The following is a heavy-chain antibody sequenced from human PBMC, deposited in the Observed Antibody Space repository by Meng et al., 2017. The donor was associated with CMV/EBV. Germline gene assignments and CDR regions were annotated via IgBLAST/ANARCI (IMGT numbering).Heavy chain of an antibody. CDR1: GFTFSSYS. V-gene: IGHV3-48*04. D-gene: IGHD2/OR15-2a*01. CDR2: ISSSSSTI. Sequence: GESLKISCAASGFTFSSYSMNWVRQAPGKGLEWVSYISSSSSTIYYADSVKGRFTISRDNTKKSLYLQMDSLRAEDTAVYYCARGNNFDAWGQGTMVTVSS. J-gene: IGHJ3*01. CDR3: ARGNNFDA.